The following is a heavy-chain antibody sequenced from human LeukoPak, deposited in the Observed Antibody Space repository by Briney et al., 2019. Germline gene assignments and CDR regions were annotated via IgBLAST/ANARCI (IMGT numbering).Heavy chain of an antibody. Sequence: SETLSLTCTVSGGSISSYYWSWIRQPPGKGLEWLGYIYYSGSTNYNPSLKSRVTISVDTSKNQFSLNLRSVTAADTAVYYCARNHRGIVVVPAAFDYWGQGTLVTVSS. CDR1: GGSISSYY. CDR2: IYYSGST. D-gene: IGHD2-2*01. V-gene: IGHV4-59*12. CDR3: ARNHRGIVVVPAAFDY. J-gene: IGHJ4*02.